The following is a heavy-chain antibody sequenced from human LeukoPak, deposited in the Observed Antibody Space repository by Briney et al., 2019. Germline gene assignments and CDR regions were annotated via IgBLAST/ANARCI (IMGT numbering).Heavy chain of an antibody. CDR2: IYTSGST. Sequence: PSETLSLTCAVYGGSFSGYYWNWIRQPAGKGLEWIGRIYTSGSTNYNPSLKSRVTMSVDTSKNQFSLKLSSVTAADTAVYYCARDGPIPDYWGQGTLVTVSS. V-gene: IGHV4-4*07. CDR3: ARDGPIPDY. J-gene: IGHJ4*02. CDR1: GGSFSGYY.